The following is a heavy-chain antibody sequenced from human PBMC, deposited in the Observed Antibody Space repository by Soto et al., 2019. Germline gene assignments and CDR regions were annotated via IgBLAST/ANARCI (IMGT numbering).Heavy chain of an antibody. CDR2: IWYDGSNK. V-gene: IGHV3-33*01. CDR1: GVHCSSYL. D-gene: IGHD6-13*01. J-gene: IGHJ4*02. CDR3: ARVGSSSWYGASSFDY. Sequence: VGLTRLWNGASGVHCSSYLMHLVRKAPSKGLEWVAVIWYDGSNKYYADSVKGRFTISRDNSKNTLYLQMNSLRAEDTAVYYCARVGSSSWYGASSFDYWGQGTLVTGSS.